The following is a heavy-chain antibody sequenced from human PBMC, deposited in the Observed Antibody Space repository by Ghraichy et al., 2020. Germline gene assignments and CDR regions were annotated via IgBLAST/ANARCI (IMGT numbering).Heavy chain of an antibody. CDR2: IRYDGSNK. J-gene: IGHJ4*02. CDR1: GFTFSSYG. Sequence: GGSLRLSCAASGFTFSSYGMHWVRQDPGKGLEWVAFIRYDGSNKYYADSVKGRFTISRDNSKNTLYLQMNSLRAEDTAVYYCAKVIFGYSSGWTFDYWGQGTLVTVSS. D-gene: IGHD6-19*01. V-gene: IGHV3-30*02. CDR3: AKVIFGYSSGWTFDY.